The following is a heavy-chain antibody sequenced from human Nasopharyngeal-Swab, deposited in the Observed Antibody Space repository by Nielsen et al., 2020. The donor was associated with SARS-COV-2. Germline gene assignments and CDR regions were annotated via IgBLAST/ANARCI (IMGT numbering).Heavy chain of an antibody. CDR1: GFTFSNYW. CDR2: IKQDGSEI. D-gene: IGHD3-3*01. Sequence: GGSLRPSCAASGFTFSNYWMSWVRQAPGKGLEWVANIKQDGSEIYYVDSLKGRFTISRDNAKNSLYLQMNSLRAEDTAVYYCARLKYAFWNGPPEDYWGQGTLVTVSS. CDR3: ARLKYAFWNGPPEDY. V-gene: IGHV3-7*01. J-gene: IGHJ4*02.